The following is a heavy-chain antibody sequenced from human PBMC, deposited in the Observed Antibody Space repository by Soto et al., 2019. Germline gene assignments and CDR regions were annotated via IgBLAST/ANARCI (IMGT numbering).Heavy chain of an antibody. V-gene: IGHV4-39*02. CDR3: TRDASRDSSARGWFDP. Sequence: PSETLSLTCTVSGGSISSSSYYWGWIRQPPGKGLEWIGSIYYSGSTYYNPSLKSRVTISVDTSKNQFSLKLSSVTAADTAVYYCTRDASRDSSARGWFDPWGPGTLVTVSS. J-gene: IGHJ5*02. CDR2: IYYSGST. D-gene: IGHD6-13*01. CDR1: GGSISSSSYY.